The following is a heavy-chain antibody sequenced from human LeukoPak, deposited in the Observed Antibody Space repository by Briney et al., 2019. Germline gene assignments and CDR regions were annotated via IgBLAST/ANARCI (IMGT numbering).Heavy chain of an antibody. Sequence: SETLSLTRTVSGYSISSGYYWGWIRQPPGKGLQWIGSIYHSGSTYYNPSLKSRVTISVDTSKNQFSLKLSSVTAADTAVYYCARDYAWGSYPNWFDPWGQGTLVTVSS. D-gene: IGHD3-16*01. V-gene: IGHV4-38-2*02. CDR1: GYSISSGYY. CDR2: IYHSGST. CDR3: ARDYAWGSYPNWFDP. J-gene: IGHJ5*02.